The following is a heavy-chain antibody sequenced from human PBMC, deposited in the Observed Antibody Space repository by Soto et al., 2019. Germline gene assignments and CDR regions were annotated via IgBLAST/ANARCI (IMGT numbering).Heavy chain of an antibody. J-gene: IGHJ4*02. Sequence: SDTLSLNCTVSGDYIGSGGYYWSWIRQHPGKGLEWIGYIYYSGITYYNPSLKSRVTISVDTSKNQFSLQLSSVTAADTAVYYCARYPGYYFDYWGQGTLGTIS. CDR2: IYYSGIT. CDR1: GDYIGSGGYY. CDR3: ARYPGYYFDY. V-gene: IGHV4-31*03.